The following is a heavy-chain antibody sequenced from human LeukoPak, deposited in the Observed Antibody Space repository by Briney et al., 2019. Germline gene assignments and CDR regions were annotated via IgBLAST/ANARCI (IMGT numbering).Heavy chain of an antibody. CDR3: ARPYCSSTSCYAPSNWFDP. D-gene: IGHD2-2*01. Sequence: SETLSLTCTVSGGSISSSSYYWGWIRQPPGKGLEWIGSIYYSGSTYYNPSLKSRVTISVDTSKNQFSLKLSSVTAADTAVYYCARPYCSSTSCYAPSNWFDPWGQGTLVTVSS. CDR2: IYYSGST. V-gene: IGHV4-39*01. CDR1: GGSISSSSYY. J-gene: IGHJ5*02.